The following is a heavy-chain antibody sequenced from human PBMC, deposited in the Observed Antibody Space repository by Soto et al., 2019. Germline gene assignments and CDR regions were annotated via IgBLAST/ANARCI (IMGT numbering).Heavy chain of an antibody. V-gene: IGHV3-23*01. CDR2: ISGAGFTT. Sequence: EVQLLESGGDLVQPGGSLRLSCAASGFTFSSCAMSWVRRSPGRGLEWVSGISGAGFTTFYADSVKGRFTISRDNSKNTLYLQMNSLRAEDTAVYFCAKQGAAYSTSWSDYWGQGTLVTVSP. D-gene: IGHD2-2*01. J-gene: IGHJ4*02. CDR1: GFTFSSCA. CDR3: AKQGAAYSTSWSDY.